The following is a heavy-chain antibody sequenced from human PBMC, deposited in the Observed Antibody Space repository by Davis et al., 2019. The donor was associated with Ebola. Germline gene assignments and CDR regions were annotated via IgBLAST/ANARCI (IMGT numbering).Heavy chain of an antibody. D-gene: IGHD3-3*01. Sequence: SVKVSCKASGGTFSSYAISWVRQAPGQGLEWMGGIIPIFGTANYAQKFQGRVTITADESTSTAYMELSSLRSEDTAVYYCAKRLEWFLPAYYFDYWGQGTLVTVSS. J-gene: IGHJ4*02. V-gene: IGHV1-69*13. CDR3: AKRLEWFLPAYYFDY. CDR1: GGTFSSYA. CDR2: IIPIFGTA.